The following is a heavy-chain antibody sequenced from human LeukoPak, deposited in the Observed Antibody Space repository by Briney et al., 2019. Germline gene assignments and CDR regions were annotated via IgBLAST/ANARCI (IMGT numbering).Heavy chain of an antibody. V-gene: IGHV3-23*01. J-gene: IGHJ4*02. D-gene: IGHD3-3*01. CDR3: AKYYYDFWSGYPYYFDY. Sequence: GGSLRLSCAASGASGFTFSCYAVTWVRQAPGKGLEWVSSVSGSGHSTYYTDSVKGRFTISRDNSKNTLYLQMNSLRPEDTAVYYCAKYYYDFWSGYPYYFDYWGQGTLVTVSS. CDR1: GFTFSCYA. CDR2: VSGSGHST.